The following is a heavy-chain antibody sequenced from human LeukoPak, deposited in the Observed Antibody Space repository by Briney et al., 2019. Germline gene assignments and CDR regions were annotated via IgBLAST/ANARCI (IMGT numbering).Heavy chain of an antibody. V-gene: IGHV1-69*13. D-gene: IGHD3-22*01. CDR2: IIPIFGTA. CDR3: ARYRTPYYDSSGYGVVFDC. CDR1: GGTFSSYA. Sequence: SVKVSCKASGGTFSSYAISWVRQAPGQGLEWMGGIIPIFGTANYAQKFQGRVTITADESTSTAYMELSSLRSEDTAVYYCARYRTPYYDSSGYGVVFDCWGQGTLVTVSS. J-gene: IGHJ4*02.